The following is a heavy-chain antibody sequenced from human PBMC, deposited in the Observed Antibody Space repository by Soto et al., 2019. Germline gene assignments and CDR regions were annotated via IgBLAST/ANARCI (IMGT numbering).Heavy chain of an antibody. CDR3: VRDRSGSYLEGFDY. Sequence: GSLILSCAASGFTFSSFWMTLVRQAPGKGLEWVANIKQDGSEKYYVDSVKGRFTISRDNARNSLFLEMKSLRSEDTAVYPCVRDRSGSYLEGFDYWGQGTLVTVSS. D-gene: IGHD1-26*01. V-gene: IGHV3-7*01. CDR2: IKQDGSEK. CDR1: GFTFSSFW. J-gene: IGHJ4*02.